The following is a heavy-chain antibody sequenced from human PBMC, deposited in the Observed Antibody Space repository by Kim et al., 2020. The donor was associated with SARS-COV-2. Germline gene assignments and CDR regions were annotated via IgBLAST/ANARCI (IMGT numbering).Heavy chain of an antibody. CDR3: AKSFSGSYFGYDY. D-gene: IGHD1-26*01. CDR2: ISYDGSNK. J-gene: IGHJ4*02. V-gene: IGHV3-30*18. CDR1: GFTFNTYG. Sequence: GGSLRLSCAASGFTFNTYGMHWVRQAPGKGLEWVVVISYDGSNKYYADSVKGRFTISRDKSKNTLYLQMNSLRIEDTAVYYCAKSFSGSYFGYDYWGQGTLVTVSS.